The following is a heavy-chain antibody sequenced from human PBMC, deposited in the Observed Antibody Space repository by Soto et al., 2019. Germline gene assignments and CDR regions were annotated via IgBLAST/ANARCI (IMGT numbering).Heavy chain of an antibody. D-gene: IGHD2-8*02. J-gene: IGHJ3*02. Sequence: GGSLRLSCAASGFTCSSYDMSWVRQAPGKGLEWVSTILVRGSTHYPDSVKGRFTISRDNSKNTVFLQMNSLTAGDTAVYYCAKATATGGGAFDICGQGTMVTVSS. CDR3: AKATATGGGAFDI. CDR2: ILVRGST. V-gene: IGHV3-23*01. CDR1: GFTCSSYD.